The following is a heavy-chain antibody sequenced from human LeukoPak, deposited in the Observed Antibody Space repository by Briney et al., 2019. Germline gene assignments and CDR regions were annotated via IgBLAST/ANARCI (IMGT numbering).Heavy chain of an antibody. D-gene: IGHD3-9*01. J-gene: IGHJ4*02. V-gene: IGHV3-23*01. Sequence: SGGSLRLSCAASGFTFSSYAMSWVRQAPGKGLDWVSAISGSGGSTYYADSVKGRFTISRDNSKNTLYLQMNSLRAEDTAVYYFAKKTAYDILTGTYFDYWGQGTLVTVSS. CDR1: GFTFSSYA. CDR3: AKKTAYDILTGTYFDY. CDR2: ISGSGGST.